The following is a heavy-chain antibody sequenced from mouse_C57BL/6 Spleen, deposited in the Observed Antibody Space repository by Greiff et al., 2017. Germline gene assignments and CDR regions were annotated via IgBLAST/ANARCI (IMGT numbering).Heavy chain of an antibody. Sequence: QVHVKQPGAELVKPGASVKMSCKASGYTFTSYWITWVKQRPGQGLEWIGDIYPGSGSTNYNEKFKSKATLTVDTSSSTAYMQLSSLTSEDSAVYYCARRDYYGSSYDWYFDVWGTGTTVTVSS. J-gene: IGHJ1*03. CDR2: IYPGSGST. V-gene: IGHV1-55*01. D-gene: IGHD1-1*01. CDR1: GYTFTSYW. CDR3: ARRDYYGSSYDWYFDV.